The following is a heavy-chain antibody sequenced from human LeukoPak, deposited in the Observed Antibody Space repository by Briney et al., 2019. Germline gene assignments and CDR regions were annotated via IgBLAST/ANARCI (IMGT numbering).Heavy chain of an antibody. J-gene: IGHJ4*02. Sequence: PSETLSLTCTVSGGSISSSSFYWGWIRQPPGKGLEWIGSIYYSGSTYYNPSLKSRVTISVDTSKDHFSLKLNSVTAADTAVYYCARPRGPSLGDYFGYWGQGTLVTVSS. CDR2: IYYSGST. CDR3: ARPRGPSLGDYFGY. V-gene: IGHV4-39*02. CDR1: GGSISSSSFY.